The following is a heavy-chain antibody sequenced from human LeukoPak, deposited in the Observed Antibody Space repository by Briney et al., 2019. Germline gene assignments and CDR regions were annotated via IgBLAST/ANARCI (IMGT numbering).Heavy chain of an antibody. CDR2: ISDSSHAI. J-gene: IGHJ4*02. D-gene: IGHD2/OR15-2a*01. CDR1: GFTFSSYS. V-gene: IGHV3-48*04. Sequence: GGSLRLSCAASGFTFSSYSMIWVRQAPGKGLEWVSYISDSSHAIYHADSVKGRFTISKDNAKNTVYLQMNSLRAEDTAVYYCVSFYETYWGRGTLVTVSS. CDR3: VSFYETY.